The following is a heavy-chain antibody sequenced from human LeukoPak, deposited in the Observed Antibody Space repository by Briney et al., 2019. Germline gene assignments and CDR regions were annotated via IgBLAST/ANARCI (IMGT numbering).Heavy chain of an antibody. CDR2: INGDGSSS. J-gene: IGHJ4*02. V-gene: IGHV3-74*01. CDR1: GFTFSTYW. D-gene: IGHD4-23*01. CDR3: ARSPYYAGAFVDY. Sequence: GGSLRLSCAASGFTFSTYWMHWVRQAPGKGLVWVSRINGDGSSSTYADSVKGRFTISRDNAKNTLYLQMNSLRTEDTAVYYCARSPYYAGAFVDYWGQGTLVTVSS.